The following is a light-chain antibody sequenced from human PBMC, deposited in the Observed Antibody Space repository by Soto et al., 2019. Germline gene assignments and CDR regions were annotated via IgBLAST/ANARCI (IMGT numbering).Light chain of an antibody. CDR2: VVS. Sequence: DIHITQPQSSLSASVGDRVTITCRASRSFSNYLSWYQQKPRKAAKLLIYVVSSLQSGGPSRFSSSRSGTDFTLTIRSMQPEDFVTYYCQQRHIIHLTFGQGTKVDIK. J-gene: IGKJ1*01. V-gene: IGKV1-39*01. CDR1: RSFSNY. CDR3: QQRHIIHLT.